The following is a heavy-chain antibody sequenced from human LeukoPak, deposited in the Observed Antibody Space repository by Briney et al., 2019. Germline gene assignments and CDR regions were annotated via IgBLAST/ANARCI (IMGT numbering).Heavy chain of an antibody. CDR3: ASGAVVAATPSWFDP. CDR1: GGSISSSSYY. D-gene: IGHD2-15*01. J-gene: IGHJ5*02. V-gene: IGHV4-39*07. Sequence: SETLSLTCTVSGGSISSSSYYWGWIRQPPGKGLEWIGEINHSGSTNYNPSLKSRVTISVDTSKNQFSLKLSSVTAADTAVYYCASGAVVAATPSWFDPWGQGTLVTVSS. CDR2: INHSGST.